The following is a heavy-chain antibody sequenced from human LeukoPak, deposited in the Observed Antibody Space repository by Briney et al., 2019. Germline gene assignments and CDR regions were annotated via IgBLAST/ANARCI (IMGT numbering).Heavy chain of an antibody. CDR3: GREYYYGSGSYRWFDP. V-gene: IGHV1-8*03. CDR2: MNPNSGNT. J-gene: IGHJ5*02. Sequence: EASVKVSCKASGYTFTSYDINWVRQATGQGLEWMGWMNPNSGNTGYAQKLQGRVTITRNSSISTAYTELSSLRSEDTAVYYCGREYYYGSGSYRWFDPWGQGTLVTVSS. CDR1: GYTFTSYD. D-gene: IGHD3-10*01.